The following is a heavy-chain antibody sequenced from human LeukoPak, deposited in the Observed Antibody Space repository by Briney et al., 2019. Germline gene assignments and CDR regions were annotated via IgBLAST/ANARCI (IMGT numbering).Heavy chain of an antibody. D-gene: IGHD3-16*02. CDR2: INPNSGGT. V-gene: IGHV1-2*02. CDR1: GYTFTGYY. CDR3: ARVVDDYDYVWGSYRYGVSPGKYFDF. Sequence: ASVKVSCKASGYTFTGYYVHWVRQAPGQGLEWMGWINPNSGGTNYAQKFQGRVTMTRDTSISTAYMELSRLRSDDTAVYYCARVVDDYDYVWGSYRYGVSPGKYFDFWGQGTLVTVSS. J-gene: IGHJ4*02.